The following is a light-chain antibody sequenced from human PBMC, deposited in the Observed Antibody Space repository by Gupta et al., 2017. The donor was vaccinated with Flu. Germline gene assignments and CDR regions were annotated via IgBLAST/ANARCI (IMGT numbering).Light chain of an antibody. J-gene: IGKJ2*01. V-gene: IGKV1-5*03. CDR3: QQYNSYYT. CDR2: KVS. Sequence: SPSTLSASVGDRVTITCRASETINNWLAWFQQKPGKAPKLLIYKVSFLVSGVTSRFSGSGSGTEFTLTSSSLQPDDFATYYCQQYNSYYTFGQGTHLEIK. CDR1: ETINNW.